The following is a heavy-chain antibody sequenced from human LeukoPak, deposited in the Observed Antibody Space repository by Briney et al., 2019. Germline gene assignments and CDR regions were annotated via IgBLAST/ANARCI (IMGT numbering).Heavy chain of an antibody. Sequence: PSETLSLTCTVSGGSISSYYWSWIRQPPGKGLEWIGYIYYSGSTNYNPSLKSRVTISVDTSKNQFSLKLSSVTAADTAVCYCARGAHSSSWPYYYYYYMDVWGKGTTVTISS. CDR1: GGSISSYY. D-gene: IGHD6-13*01. V-gene: IGHV4-59*01. CDR2: IYYSGST. J-gene: IGHJ6*03. CDR3: ARGAHSSSWPYYYYYYMDV.